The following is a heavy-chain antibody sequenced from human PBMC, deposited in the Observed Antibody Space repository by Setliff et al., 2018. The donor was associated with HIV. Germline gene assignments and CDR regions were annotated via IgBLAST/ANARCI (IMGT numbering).Heavy chain of an antibody. Sequence: PSETLSLTCTVSGGSITSGTYYWNWIRQHPGKGLEWIGYIYYSGSTYYNPSPKSRITISVDTSKNQFSLTLNSVTAADTAVYYCARDEGVVAATETYYYNGLDVWGQGTTVTAP. CDR1: GGSITSGTYY. CDR3: ARDEGVVAATETYYYNGLDV. J-gene: IGHJ6*02. D-gene: IGHD2-15*01. V-gene: IGHV4-31*03. CDR2: IYYSGST.